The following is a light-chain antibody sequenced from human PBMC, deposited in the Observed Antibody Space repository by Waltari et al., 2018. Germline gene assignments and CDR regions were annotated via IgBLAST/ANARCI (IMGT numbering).Light chain of an antibody. CDR1: QNIYNY. CDR3: QQYENFPYS. CDR2: DAS. V-gene: IGKV1-33*01. Sequence: DVELTQSPSSLSASVGDRVTITCQASQNIYNYLNWFQQKPGKAPKPLIYDASNLETGVPSRFSGSRSGTDFTFTISSLQPEDVATYYCQQYENFPYSFGQGTKLEIK. J-gene: IGKJ2*03.